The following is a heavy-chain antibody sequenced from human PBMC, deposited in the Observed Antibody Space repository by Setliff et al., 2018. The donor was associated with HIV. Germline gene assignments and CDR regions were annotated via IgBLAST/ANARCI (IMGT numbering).Heavy chain of an antibody. V-gene: IGHV4-4*02. CDR3: ARVPVLPAPRFDY. CDR2: IFHTGST. Sequence: PSETLSLTCAVSGASISSGNWWSWVRQSPGKGLEWIGEIFHTGSTNYNPSLKSRVTISVDTSKNQFSLKLSSVTAADTALYFCARVPVLPAPRFDYWGQGTLVTSPQ. D-gene: IGHD2-2*01. J-gene: IGHJ4*02. CDR1: GASISSGNW.